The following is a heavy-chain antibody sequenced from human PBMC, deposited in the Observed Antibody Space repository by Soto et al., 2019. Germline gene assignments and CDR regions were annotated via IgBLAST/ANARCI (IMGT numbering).Heavy chain of an antibody. CDR2: IYYSGST. CDR3: ARGWGGYDYFDY. D-gene: IGHD5-12*01. CDR1: GGSISSGDYY. V-gene: IGHV4-30-4*01. Sequence: QVQLQESGPGLVKPSQTLSLTCTVSGGSISSGDYYWSWIRQPPGKGLEWIGYIYYSGSTYYNPSLTSRGTISVDTAKDQFSLKLSSVTAADTAVYYCARGWGGYDYFDYWGQGTLVTVSS. J-gene: IGHJ4*02.